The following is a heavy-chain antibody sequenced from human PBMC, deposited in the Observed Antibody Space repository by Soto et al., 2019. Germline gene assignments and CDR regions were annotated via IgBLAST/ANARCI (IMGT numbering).Heavy chain of an antibody. CDR2: VFCTGFT. V-gene: IGHV4-39*01. CDR3: ATSQKGYNWNYFDH. D-gene: IGHD1-20*01. J-gene: IGHJ4*02. Sequence: SETLSLTCAVSGASISGSYYYWAWLRQSPGKGPEWIGSVFCTGFTSYNPSLESRVSVSVDTSKSQFSMKLSAVTAADTAVYYCATSQKGYNWNYFDHWGQGALVTVSS. CDR1: GASISGSYYY.